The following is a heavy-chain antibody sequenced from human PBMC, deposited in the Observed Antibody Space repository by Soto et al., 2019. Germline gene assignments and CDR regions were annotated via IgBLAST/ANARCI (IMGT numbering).Heavy chain of an antibody. CDR3: AKEDVGGYYYSGL. J-gene: IGHJ4*02. CDR1: GFTFSSYS. CDR2: ISSSSSNT. Sequence: GGSLRLSCAASGFTFSSYSMNWVRQAPGKGLEWVSCISSSSSNTHYADSVKGRFTISRDNSKNTLYLQMNSLRAEDTAVYYCAKEDVGGYYYSGLWGQGTLVTVSS. V-gene: IGHV3-21*04. D-gene: IGHD1-26*01.